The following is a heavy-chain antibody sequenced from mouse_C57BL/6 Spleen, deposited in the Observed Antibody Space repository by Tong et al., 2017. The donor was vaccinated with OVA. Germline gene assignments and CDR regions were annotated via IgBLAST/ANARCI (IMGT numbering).Heavy chain of an antibody. V-gene: IGHV5-17*01. D-gene: IGHD1-1*01. CDR1: GFTFSDYG. CDR3: ARKDGSSFYYFDY. Sequence: EVQLQESGGGLVKPGGSLKLSCAASGFTFSDYGMHWVRQAPEKGLEWVAYISSGSSTIYYADTVKGRFTISRDNAKNTLFLQMTSLRSEDTAMYYCARKDGSSFYYFDYWGQGTTLTVSS. CDR2: ISSGSSTI. J-gene: IGHJ2*01.